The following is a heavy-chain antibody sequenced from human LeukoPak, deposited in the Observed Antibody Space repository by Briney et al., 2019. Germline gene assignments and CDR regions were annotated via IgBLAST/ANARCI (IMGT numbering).Heavy chain of an antibody. D-gene: IGHD3-16*02. CDR1: GFTFRTSG. J-gene: IGHJ4*02. CDR2: ISSSGTTI. CDR3: ARDSHDYVWGSYRYYYFDD. Sequence: GGSLRLSCAASGFTFRTSGMNWVRQAPGRGLEWVSYISSSGTTISYAQSVKGRFTITRDNAQNSLTLHMNTLRADDTAVYYCARDSHDYVWGSYRYYYFDDWGQGTLVTVSS. V-gene: IGHV3-48*01.